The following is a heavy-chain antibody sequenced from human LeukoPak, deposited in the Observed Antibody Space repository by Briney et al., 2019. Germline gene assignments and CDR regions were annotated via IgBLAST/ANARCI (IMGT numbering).Heavy chain of an antibody. V-gene: IGHV3-48*02. CDR3: ASGWYYDSSGYYVDAFDF. Sequence: AGSLRLSCAASGFTFTTYSMNWVRQAPGKGLEWVSYISGSSSTIYYADSVKGRFTISRDSAKNSLYLQINRLRDEDTAVYYCASGWYYDSSGYYVDAFDFWGQGTMVTVSS. CDR1: GFTFTTYS. D-gene: IGHD3-22*01. J-gene: IGHJ3*01. CDR2: ISGSSSTI.